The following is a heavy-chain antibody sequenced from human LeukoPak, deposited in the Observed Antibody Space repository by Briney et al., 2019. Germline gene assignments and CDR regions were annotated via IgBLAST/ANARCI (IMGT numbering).Heavy chain of an antibody. CDR3: ANRLVGPTGGFDY. CDR1: GFTFSSYG. Sequence: GGSLRLSCAASGFTFSSYGMHWVRQAPGKGLEWVSAISGSGGSTYYADSAKGRFTISRDNSKNTLYLQMNSLRAEDTAVYYCANRLVGPTGGFDYWGQGTLVTVSS. J-gene: IGHJ4*02. V-gene: IGHV3-23*01. CDR2: ISGSGGST. D-gene: IGHD1-26*01.